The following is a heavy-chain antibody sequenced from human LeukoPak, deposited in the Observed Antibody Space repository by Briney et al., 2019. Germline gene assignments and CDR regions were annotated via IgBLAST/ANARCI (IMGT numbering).Heavy chain of an antibody. CDR1: GFAVSNNY. CDR2: IYSDGSP. Sequence: PGGSLRLSCAASGFAVSNNYMSWVRQAPGKGLEWVSVIYSDGSPYYADSVRGRFTISRDNSKNTLYLQMNSLRDEDTAVYYCARDGGYCSGGSCYSVTSMDYWGQGTLVTVSS. V-gene: IGHV3-66*01. J-gene: IGHJ4*02. CDR3: ARDGGYCSGGSCYSVTSMDY. D-gene: IGHD2-15*01.